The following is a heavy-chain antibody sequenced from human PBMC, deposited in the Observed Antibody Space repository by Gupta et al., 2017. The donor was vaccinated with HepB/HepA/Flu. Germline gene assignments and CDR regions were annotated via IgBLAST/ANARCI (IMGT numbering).Heavy chain of an antibody. D-gene: IGHD3-22*01. CDR3: ARNFCESSGAHLGALDI. CDR2: ISPYNGNT. V-gene: IGHV1-18*01. Sequence: QVQLVQSGAEVKKSGASVKVSCKASGYTFTTYGLSWVRQAPGQGLEWMGGISPYNGNTNYAENLQGRVTMNRDTHKNPAYMELRSLRLDETAVYYWARNFCESSGAHLGALDIWGQGTMV. CDR1: GYTFTTYG. J-gene: IGHJ3*02.